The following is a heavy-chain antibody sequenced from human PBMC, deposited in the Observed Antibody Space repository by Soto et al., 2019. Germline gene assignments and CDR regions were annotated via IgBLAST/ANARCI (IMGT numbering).Heavy chain of an antibody. J-gene: IGHJ6*02. CDR2: IYHSGST. V-gene: IGHV4-30-2*01. CDR1: GGSISSGGYS. CDR3: ARVPDV. Sequence: HLQLQESGSGLVKPSQTLSLTCAVSGGSISSGGYSWSWIRQPPGKGLEWIGYIYHSGSTYYNPSLKSRVIISVDRSKNQFSLKLSSVTAADTAVYYCARVPDVWGQGTTVTVSS.